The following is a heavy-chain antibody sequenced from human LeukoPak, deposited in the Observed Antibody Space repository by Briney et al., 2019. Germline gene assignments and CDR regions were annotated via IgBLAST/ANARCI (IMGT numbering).Heavy chain of an antibody. CDR2: INPNGGDT. Sequence: ASVKVSCKASGGTFSSYAISWVRQAPGQGLEWMGRINPNGGDTNYAQMFQGRVTMTRDTSINTVHVELSRLRSDDTAVYYCARSPYGGNHFDYWGQGTLVTVSS. J-gene: IGHJ4*02. CDR1: GGTFSSYA. CDR3: ARSPYGGNHFDY. V-gene: IGHV1-2*06. D-gene: IGHD4-23*01.